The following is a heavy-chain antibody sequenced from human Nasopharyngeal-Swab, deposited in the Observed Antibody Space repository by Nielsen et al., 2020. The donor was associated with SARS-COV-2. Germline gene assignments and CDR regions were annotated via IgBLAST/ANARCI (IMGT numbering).Heavy chain of an antibody. D-gene: IGHD6-19*01. CDR2: IDPSDSYT. V-gene: IGHV5-10-1*01. Sequence: KVSCKGSGYSFTSYWISWVRQMPGKGLEWMGRIDPSDSYTNYSPSFQGHVTISADKSISTAHLQWSSLKASDTAMYYCARHQPTIAVDWFDPWGQGTLVTVSS. CDR1: GYSFTSYW. CDR3: ARHQPTIAVDWFDP. J-gene: IGHJ5*02.